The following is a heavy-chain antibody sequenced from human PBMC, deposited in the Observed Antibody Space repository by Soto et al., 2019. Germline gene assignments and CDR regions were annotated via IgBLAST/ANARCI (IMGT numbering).Heavy chain of an antibody. CDR1: GFTFSSYS. J-gene: IGHJ4*02. V-gene: IGHV3-21*01. Sequence: GGSLRLSCAASGFTFSSYSMNWVRQAPGKGLEWVSSISSSSSYIYYADSVKGRFTISRDNAKNSLYLQMNSLRAEDTAVYYCARVRYEVPAAIFDYWGQGTLVTVSS. D-gene: IGHD2-2*02. CDR3: ARVRYEVPAAIFDY. CDR2: ISSSSSYI.